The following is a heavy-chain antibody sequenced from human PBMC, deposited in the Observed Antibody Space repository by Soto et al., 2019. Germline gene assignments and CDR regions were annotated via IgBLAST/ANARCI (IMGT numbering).Heavy chain of an antibody. CDR1: GDGVTSNSAA. Sequence: SQTLSLTCATSGDGVTSNSAAWNWIRQSPSRGLEWLGRTYYRSKWYNDYAVSVKSRITINPDTSKNQFSLQLNSVTPEDTAVYYCARELSSSRDHGMDVWGQGTTVTVSS. J-gene: IGHJ6*02. CDR2: TYYRSKWYN. CDR3: ARELSSSRDHGMDV. V-gene: IGHV6-1*01. D-gene: IGHD6-13*01.